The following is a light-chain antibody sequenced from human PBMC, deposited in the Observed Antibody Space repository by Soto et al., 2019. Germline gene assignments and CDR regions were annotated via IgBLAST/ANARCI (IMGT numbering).Light chain of an antibody. CDR3: CSYAGSSTYV. Sequence: QSVLTQPASVSGSPGQSITISCTGTNSDVGSYNLVSWYQQQPGKAPKLMIYEVSKRPSGVSNRFSGSKSGNTASLTISGLQAEDEADYYCCSYAGSSTYVFGTGTKVTVL. V-gene: IGLV2-23*02. CDR1: NSDVGSYNL. CDR2: EVS. J-gene: IGLJ1*01.